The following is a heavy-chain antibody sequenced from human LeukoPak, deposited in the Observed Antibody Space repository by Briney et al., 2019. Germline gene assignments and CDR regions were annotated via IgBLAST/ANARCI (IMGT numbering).Heavy chain of an antibody. J-gene: IGHJ4*02. D-gene: IGHD2-21*02. CDR2: IRTKANNYAT. Sequence: PGGSLRLSCAASGFTFSGSTVHWVRQAAGKGLDWVCHIRTKANNYATAYAASVKGRFTISRDDSKNTAYLQMNSLKIEDTAVYYCSRHEALPGDYWGQGTLVTVSS. CDR1: GFTFSGST. V-gene: IGHV3-73*01. CDR3: SRHEALPGDY.